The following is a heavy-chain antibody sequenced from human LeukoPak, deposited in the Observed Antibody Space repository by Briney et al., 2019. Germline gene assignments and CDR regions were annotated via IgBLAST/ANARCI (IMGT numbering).Heavy chain of an antibody. CDR2: INHSGST. CDR1: GGSFSGYY. V-gene: IGHV4-34*01. Sequence: PSETLSLTCAVYGGSFSGYYWSWIRQPPGKGLEWIGEINHSGSTNYNPSLKSRVTISVDTSKNQFSLKLSSVTAADMAVYYCAGRTLYYYYYGMDVWGQGTTVTVSS. CDR3: AGRTLYYYYYGMDV. J-gene: IGHJ6*02.